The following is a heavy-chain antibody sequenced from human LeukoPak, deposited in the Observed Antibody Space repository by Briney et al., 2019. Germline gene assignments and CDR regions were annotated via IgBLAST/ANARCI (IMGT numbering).Heavy chain of an antibody. Sequence: SVKVSCKASGGTFSSYAISWVRQAPGQGLEWMGGIIPIFGTANYAQKFQGRVTMTRDTSTSTVYMELSSLRSEDTAVYYCAREPPQLALGPYYYGMGVWGQGTTVTVSS. V-gene: IGHV1-69*05. CDR3: AREPPQLALGPYYYGMGV. CDR1: GGTFSSYA. CDR2: IIPIFGTA. D-gene: IGHD6-13*01. J-gene: IGHJ6*02.